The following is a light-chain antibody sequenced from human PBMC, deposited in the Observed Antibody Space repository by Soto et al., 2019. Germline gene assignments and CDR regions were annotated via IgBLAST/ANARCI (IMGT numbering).Light chain of an antibody. CDR3: QQRRNWPPIT. Sequence: EIVMTQSPATLSLFPGERATLSCRASQSVRSYLAWYQQKPGQAPRLLIYDASNRATGIPARFSGSGSGTDFTLTISSLEPEDFAIYYCQQRRNWPPITFGQGTRLEIK. V-gene: IGKV3-11*01. J-gene: IGKJ5*01. CDR1: QSVRSY. CDR2: DAS.